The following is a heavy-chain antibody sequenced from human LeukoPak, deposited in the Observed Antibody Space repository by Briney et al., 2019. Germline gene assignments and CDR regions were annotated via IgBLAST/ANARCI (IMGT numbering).Heavy chain of an antibody. D-gene: IGHD3-22*01. CDR1: GGSISSGGYS. CDR3: AREGYGSSGYYLDY. V-gene: IGHV4-30-2*01. CDR2: IYHSGST. Sequence: SSETLSLTCAVSGGSISSGGYSWSWIRQPPGKGLEWIGYIYHSGSTYYNPSLKSRVTISIDTSKNQVSLQLSSVTAADTAVYFCAREGYGSSGYYLDYWGQGTLVTVSS. J-gene: IGHJ4*02.